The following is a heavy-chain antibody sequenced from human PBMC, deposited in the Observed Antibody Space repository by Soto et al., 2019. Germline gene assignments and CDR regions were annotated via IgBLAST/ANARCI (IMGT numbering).Heavy chain of an antibody. J-gene: IGHJ4*02. Sequence: QVQLVQSGAEVKKPGASVKVSCKASGYTFTNFGISWVRQAPGQGLEWMGWISAYNGNTNYAQKFQGRVTMTTVTSTSTAYMEVRSLGFDDTAVYYCARGGTPIDYWVQGTLVTVSS. V-gene: IGHV1-18*01. CDR2: ISAYNGNT. CDR3: ARGGTPIDY. CDR1: GYTFTNFG. D-gene: IGHD3-16*01.